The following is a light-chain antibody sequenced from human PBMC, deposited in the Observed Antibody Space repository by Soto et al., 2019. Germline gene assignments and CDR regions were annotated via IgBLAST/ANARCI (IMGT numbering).Light chain of an antibody. V-gene: IGKV1-5*03. J-gene: IGKJ1*01. CDR3: QHDNSYSAA. CDR1: QTISSW. Sequence: DIQMTQSPSTLSGSVGDRVTITCRASQTISSWLAWYQQKPGKAPKLLIYKASTIKSGVPSRFSGGGSGTEFTLLISSLQPDEFATYYCQHDNSYSAAFGQGNKVDLK. CDR2: KAS.